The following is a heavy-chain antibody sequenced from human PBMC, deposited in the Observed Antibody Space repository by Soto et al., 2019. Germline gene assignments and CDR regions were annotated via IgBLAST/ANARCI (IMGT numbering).Heavy chain of an antibody. D-gene: IGHD2-2*01. Sequence: SETLSLTCTVSGGSISSGGYYWTWIRQHPGKGLEWIGYIYYSGSTYYNPSLKSRVTISVDTSKNQFSLKLSSVTAAGTAIYYCARYARIPDYWGQGTLVTVSS. V-gene: IGHV4-31*03. CDR1: GGSISSGGYY. J-gene: IGHJ4*02. CDR2: IYYSGST. CDR3: ARYARIPDY.